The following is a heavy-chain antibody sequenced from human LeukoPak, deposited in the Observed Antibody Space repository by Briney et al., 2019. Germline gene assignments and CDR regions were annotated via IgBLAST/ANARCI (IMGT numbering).Heavy chain of an antibody. CDR3: TRYNVGFES. Sequence: GGSLRLSCAASGFTFSSYAMSWVRQAPGKGLEWVSAISGSGGSTYYADSVKGRFTISRDNSKNTLYLQMNSLKTEDTAVYYCTRYNVGFESWGQGTLVTVSS. J-gene: IGHJ4*02. D-gene: IGHD1-1*01. CDR2: ISGSGGST. CDR1: GFTFSSYA. V-gene: IGHV3-23*01.